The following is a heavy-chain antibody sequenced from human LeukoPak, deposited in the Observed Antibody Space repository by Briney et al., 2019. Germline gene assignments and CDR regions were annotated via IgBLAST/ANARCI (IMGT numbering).Heavy chain of an antibody. D-gene: IGHD3-10*01. CDR2: FYPGDSDT. CDR3: ARRTGGSGSYLLYYFDY. Sequence: GESLKISCKGSGYSFTNYWIGWVRQMPGRGLEWMGIFYPGDSDTRYSPSFQGQVTISADKSISTAYLQWSSLKASDTAMYYCARRTGGSGSYLLYYFDYWGQGTLVTVSS. V-gene: IGHV5-51*01. CDR1: GYSFTNYW. J-gene: IGHJ4*02.